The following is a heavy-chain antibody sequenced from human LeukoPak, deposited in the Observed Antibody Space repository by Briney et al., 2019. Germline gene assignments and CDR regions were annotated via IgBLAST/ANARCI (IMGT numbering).Heavy chain of an antibody. J-gene: IGHJ6*02. V-gene: IGHV4-59*01. CDR2: IYYSGST. CDR3: ATLRTPSAYYGMDV. Sequence: SETLSLTCTVSGGSISSYYWSWIRQPPGKGLEWIGYIYYSGSTNYNPSLNSRVTILVDTSKNQLSLKLSFVTAADTAVYYCATLRTPSAYYGMDVWGQGTTVIVSS. CDR1: GGSISSYY.